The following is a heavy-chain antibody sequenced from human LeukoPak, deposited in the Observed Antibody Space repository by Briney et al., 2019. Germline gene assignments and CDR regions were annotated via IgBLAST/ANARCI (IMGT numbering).Heavy chain of an antibody. D-gene: IGHD2-2*01. CDR2: IYYSGNT. V-gene: IGHV4-59*01. CDR3: ARVGDIVVVPAAVYFDY. Sequence: SETLSLTCTVSGGSISSYYWSWIRQPPGKGLEWIGYIYYSGNTNYNPSLKSRVTISVDTFKNQFSLKLSSVTAADTAVYYCARVGDIVVVPAAVYFDYWGQGTLVTVSS. CDR1: GGSISSYY. J-gene: IGHJ4*02.